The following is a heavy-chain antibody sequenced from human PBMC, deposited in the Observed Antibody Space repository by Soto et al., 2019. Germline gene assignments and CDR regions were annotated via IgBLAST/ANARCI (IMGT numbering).Heavy chain of an antibody. Sequence: GASVKVSCKASGYTFTGYYMHWVRQAPGQGLEWMGWINPNSGGTNYAQKFQGWVTMTRDTSISTAYMELSRLRSDDTAVYYCARDNNGFGSGSDHNYYGMDVWGQGTTVTVSS. V-gene: IGHV1-2*04. CDR2: INPNSGGT. D-gene: IGHD3-10*01. J-gene: IGHJ6*02. CDR1: GYTFTGYY. CDR3: ARDNNGFGSGSDHNYYGMDV.